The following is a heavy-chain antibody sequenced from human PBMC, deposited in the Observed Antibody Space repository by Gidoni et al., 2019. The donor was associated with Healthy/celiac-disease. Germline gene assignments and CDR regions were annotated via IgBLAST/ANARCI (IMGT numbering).Heavy chain of an antibody. CDR2: IYYSGST. CDR3: AKLKPNYYDSSGYYLVRAFDI. D-gene: IGHD3-22*01. J-gene: IGHJ3*02. CDR1: GGSISSSSYY. Sequence: QLQLQESGPGLVKPSEPLSLTCTVSGGSISSSSYYGGWIRQPPGKGLEWIGSIYYSGSTYYNPSLKSRVTISVDTSKNQFSLKLSSVTAADTAVYYCAKLKPNYYDSSGYYLVRAFDIWGQGTMVTVSS. V-gene: IGHV4-39*01.